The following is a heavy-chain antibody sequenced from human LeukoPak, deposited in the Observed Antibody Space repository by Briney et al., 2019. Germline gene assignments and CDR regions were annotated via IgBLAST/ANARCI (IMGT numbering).Heavy chain of an antibody. V-gene: IGHV3-74*01. CDR2: INTDGSST. Sequence: GGSLRLSCAASGFTFSSYWMHWVRQAAGKGLVWVSRINTDGSSTTYADSVKGRFTISRDNSKNTLYLQMNILRAEDTAVYYCAKHVGYCSSNSCYFDYWGQGTLVTVSS. D-gene: IGHD2-2*01. CDR3: AKHVGYCSSNSCYFDY. CDR1: GFTFSSYW. J-gene: IGHJ4*02.